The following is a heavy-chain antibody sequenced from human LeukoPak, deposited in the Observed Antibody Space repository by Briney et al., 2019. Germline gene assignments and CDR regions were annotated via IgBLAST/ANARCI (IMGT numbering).Heavy chain of an antibody. CDR2: ISPYSAYT. J-gene: IGHJ6*03. V-gene: IGHV1-18*04. CDR3: ANVAKGRYFFYYMDA. CDR1: GDSTNTYG. Sequence: GASVKVSCKASGDSTNTYGVAWVRQAPGQGLEWIGLISPYSAYTKYADALQGRVTMTTDPSTTTSYMELRSLRSDDTAVYFCANVAKGRYFFYYMDAWGKGTTVTVS.